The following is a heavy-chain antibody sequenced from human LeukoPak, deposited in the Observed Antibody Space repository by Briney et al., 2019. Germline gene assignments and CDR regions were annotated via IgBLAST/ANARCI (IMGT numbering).Heavy chain of an antibody. J-gene: IGHJ4*02. Sequence: QPGGSLRLSCAASGFTFNTYWMHWVRQAPGKGLVWVARVHREGTTTAYADSVKGRFIISRDNAKNTLYLQMTNLRAEDTAVYYCARDSDWILFDYWGRGTLVTVSS. CDR3: ARDSDWILFDY. D-gene: IGHD3/OR15-3a*01. CDR2: VHREGTTT. CDR1: GFTFNTYW. V-gene: IGHV3-74*03.